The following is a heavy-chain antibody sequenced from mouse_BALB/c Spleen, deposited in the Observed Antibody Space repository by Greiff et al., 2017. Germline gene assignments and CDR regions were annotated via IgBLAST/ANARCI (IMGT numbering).Heavy chain of an antibody. D-gene: IGHD2-10*02. Sequence: EVQLMESGAGLVQPGGSLKLSCAASGFTFNSYGMPWVRQTPDKRLELVATINSTGGSTNYPDSVKGRFTISRDNAKNTLYLQMSSLKSEDTAMCDCARAQYDDGAWFAYWGQGTLVTVSA. V-gene: IGHV5-6-3*01. J-gene: IGHJ3*01. CDR3: ARAQYDDGAWFAY. CDR2: INSTGGST. CDR1: GFTFNSYG.